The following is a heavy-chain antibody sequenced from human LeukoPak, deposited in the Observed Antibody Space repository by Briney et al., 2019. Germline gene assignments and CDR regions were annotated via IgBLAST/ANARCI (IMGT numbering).Heavy chain of an antibody. CDR1: GFTFSSYA. CDR2: ISGSGGST. V-gene: IGHV3-23*01. Sequence: GGSLRLSCAASGFTFSSYAMSWVRQAPGKGLEWVSTISGSGGSTYYADSVKGRFTISRDNSKNTLYLQMNSLRAEDTAVYYCAKDLQGIVVVITTPFQHWGQGTLVTVSS. J-gene: IGHJ1*01. D-gene: IGHD3-22*01. CDR3: AKDLQGIVVVITTPFQH.